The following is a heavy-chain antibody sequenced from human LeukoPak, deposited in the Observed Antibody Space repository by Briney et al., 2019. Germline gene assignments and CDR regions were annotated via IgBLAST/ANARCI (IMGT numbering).Heavy chain of an antibody. CDR2: IYYSGST. D-gene: IGHD3-10*01. V-gene: IGHV4-59*12. J-gene: IGHJ4*02. CDR1: GGSISSYY. CDR3: VAFRGSGSYYNRRDDY. Sequence: PSETLSLTCTVSGGSISSYYWSWIRQPPGKGLEWIGYIYYSGSTNYNPSLKSRVTISVDTSKNQFSLKLSSVTAADTAVYYCVAFRGSGSYYNRRDDYWGQGTLVTVSS.